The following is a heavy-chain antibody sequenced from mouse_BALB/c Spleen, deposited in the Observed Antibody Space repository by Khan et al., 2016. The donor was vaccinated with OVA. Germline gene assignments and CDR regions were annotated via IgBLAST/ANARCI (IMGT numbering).Heavy chain of an antibody. CDR1: GFSLTSYC. V-gene: IGHV2-6-1*01. CDR2: IWSDGST. D-gene: IGHD2-14*01. CDR3: ARHDRYFYAMDY. J-gene: IGHJ4*01. Sequence: QVQLQQSGPGLVAPSQSLSITCTISGFSLTSYCVHWVRQPPGKGLEWLVVIWSDGSTTYYSALKSRLSITKDNSKSQVFLKMNSLQIDDTAMYYCARHDRYFYAMDYWGQGTSVTVSS.